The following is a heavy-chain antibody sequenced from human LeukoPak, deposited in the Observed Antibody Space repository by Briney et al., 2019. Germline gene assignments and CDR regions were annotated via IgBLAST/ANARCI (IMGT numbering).Heavy chain of an antibody. CDR2: INPNSGGT. Sequence: PQASVKVSCKASGYTFTGYYMHWVRQAPGQGLEWMGWINPNSGGTNYAQKFQGRVTMTRDTSISTAYMELSRLRSDDTAVYYCARTLAPRGAAAGKNWFDPWGQGTLVTVSS. V-gene: IGHV1-2*02. J-gene: IGHJ5*02. D-gene: IGHD6-13*01. CDR1: GYTFTGYY. CDR3: ARTLAPRGAAAGKNWFDP.